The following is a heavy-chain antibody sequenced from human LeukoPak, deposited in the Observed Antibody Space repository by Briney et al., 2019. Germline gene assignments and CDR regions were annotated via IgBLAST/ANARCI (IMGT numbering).Heavy chain of an antibody. J-gene: IGHJ3*02. D-gene: IGHD5-24*01. V-gene: IGHV1-2*02. CDR1: GYTFTAYY. CDR2: INPNTGGT. CDR3: ARVIRDGYARAFDI. Sequence: ASVNVSCKASGYTFTAYYIHWVPQAPRQGLESMGWINPNTGGTNFAQRFQGRVTMTRDTSISTAYMELSRLRSDDTAVYYCARVIRDGYARAFDIWGQGTMVTVSS.